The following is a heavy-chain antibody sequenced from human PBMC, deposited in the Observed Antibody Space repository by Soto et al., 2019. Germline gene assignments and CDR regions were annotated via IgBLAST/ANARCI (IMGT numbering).Heavy chain of an antibody. CDR2: INPNSGGT. CDR3: ARSGNRDFWSGYYEYYFDY. CDR1: GYTFTGYY. D-gene: IGHD3-3*01. J-gene: IGHJ4*02. V-gene: IGHV1-2*04. Sequence: QVQLVQSGAEVKKPGASVKVSCKASGYTFTGYYMHWVRQAPGQGLEWMGWINPNSGGTNYAQKFQGWVTMTRDTSISTAYMELSRLRSEDTAVYYCARSGNRDFWSGYYEYYFDYWCQGTLVTVSS.